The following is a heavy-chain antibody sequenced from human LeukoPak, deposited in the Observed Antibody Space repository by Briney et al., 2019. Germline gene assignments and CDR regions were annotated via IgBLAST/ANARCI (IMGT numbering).Heavy chain of an antibody. CDR2: IGTAGEI. Sequence: GGSLRLSCAASGFTFSTYDMHWVRQATGKGLEWVSAIGTAGEIYYPGSVKGRFTISRESAKNSLYLQMNSLRAGDTAVYYCARAAYSSTWYSRYFDLWGRGTLVTVSS. V-gene: IGHV3-13*01. CDR1: GFTFSTYD. J-gene: IGHJ2*01. CDR3: ARAAYSSTWYSRYFDL. D-gene: IGHD6-13*01.